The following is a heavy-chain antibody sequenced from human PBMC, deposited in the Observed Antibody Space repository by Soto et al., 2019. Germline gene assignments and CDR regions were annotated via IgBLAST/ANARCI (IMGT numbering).Heavy chain of an antibody. CDR3: ARYRDCGGNPLPDY. J-gene: IGHJ4*02. CDR2: IYYSGSA. CDR1: GGSISSGGYY. Sequence: QVQLQESGPGLVKPSQTLSLTCTVSGGSISSGGYYWSWIRQHPGKGLEWIGYIYYSGSAYYNPSLTSRVTISLDTSKNQCSLKLNSVTAADTALYYCARYRDCGGNPLPDYWGQGTLVTVSS. D-gene: IGHD4-17*01. V-gene: IGHV4-31*03.